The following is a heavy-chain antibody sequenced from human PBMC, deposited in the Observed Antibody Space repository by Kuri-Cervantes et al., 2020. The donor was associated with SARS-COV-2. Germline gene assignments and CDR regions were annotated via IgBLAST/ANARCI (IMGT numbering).Heavy chain of an antibody. J-gene: IGHJ6*02. Sequence: GSLRLSCTVSGGSISSYYWSWIRQPPGKGLEWIGEINHSGSTNYNPSLKSRVTISVDTSKNQFSLKLSSVTAADTAVYYCATMVRGVPRMDVWGQGTTVTVSS. CDR2: INHSGST. D-gene: IGHD3-10*01. CDR1: GGSISSYY. CDR3: ATMVRGVPRMDV. V-gene: IGHV4-34*01.